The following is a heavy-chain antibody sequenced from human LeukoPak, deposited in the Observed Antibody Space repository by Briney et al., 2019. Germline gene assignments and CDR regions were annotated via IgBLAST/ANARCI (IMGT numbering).Heavy chain of an antibody. D-gene: IGHD1-1*01. CDR3: AKKGQADDDGKPD. J-gene: IGHJ4*02. V-gene: IGHV3-23*01. Sequence: PGGSLRLSCAASGFTFSIYDLSWVRQAPGKGLECVSAIDRGVGSTYYADSVKGRFTISRDNSKNTLYLQMNNLRVDDTAVYYCAKKGQADDDGKPDWGQGTLVTVSS. CDR2: IDRGVGST. CDR1: GFTFSIYD.